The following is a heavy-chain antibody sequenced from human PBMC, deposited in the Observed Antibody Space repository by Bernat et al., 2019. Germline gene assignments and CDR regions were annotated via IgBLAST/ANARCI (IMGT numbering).Heavy chain of an antibody. CDR1: GFTFSSSW. D-gene: IGHD3-22*01. Sequence: EVQLVESGGGLVQPGGSLTLSCAASGFTFSSSWMHWVRQAPGKGLMWVSHINDDGTTTTYADSVRGRFTISRDNSKNTLYLQMNSLRAEDTAVYYCARDKYSSGYYLFDYWGQGTLVTVSS. CDR2: INDDGTTT. CDR3: ARDKYSSGYYLFDY. J-gene: IGHJ4*02. V-gene: IGHV3-74*01.